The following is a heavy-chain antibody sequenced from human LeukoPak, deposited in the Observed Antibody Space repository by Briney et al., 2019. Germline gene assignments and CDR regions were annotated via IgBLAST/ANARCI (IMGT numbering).Heavy chain of an antibody. CDR2: ISSSGSII. CDR1: GFAFSGYE. V-gene: IGHV3-48*03. CDR3: ARDDAGYSSGWYWVY. Sequence: GGSLRLSCAASGFAFSGYEMNWVRQAPGKGLEWVSYISSSGSIIYYSDSVKGRFTISRDNAKNSLYLQMNSLRAEDTAVYYCARDDAGYSSGWYWVYWGQGTLVTVSS. J-gene: IGHJ4*02. D-gene: IGHD6-19*01.